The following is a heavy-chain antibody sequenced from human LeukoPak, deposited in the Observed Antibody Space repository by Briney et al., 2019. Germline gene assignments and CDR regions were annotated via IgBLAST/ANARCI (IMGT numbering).Heavy chain of an antibody. J-gene: IGHJ4*02. Sequence: PGGSLRLSCAASGLTFSNAWMNWVRQAPGKGLEWVSYISSSGSTIYYADSVKGRFTISRDNAKNSLYLQMNSLRAEDTAVYYCTRRVGANLFDYWGQGTLVTVSS. CDR1: GLTFSNAW. CDR3: TRRVGANLFDY. CDR2: ISSSGSTI. D-gene: IGHD1-26*01. V-gene: IGHV3-48*04.